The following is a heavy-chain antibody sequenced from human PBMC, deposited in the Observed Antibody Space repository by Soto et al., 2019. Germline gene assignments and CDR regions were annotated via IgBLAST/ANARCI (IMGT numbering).Heavy chain of an antibody. Sequence: EVQLVESGGGLVQPGGSLRLSCAASGFTFSSYWTSWVRQAPGKGLEWVASIKQEGSEKYYVDSVEGRFTISRDNAKNSLFLQMNGLRAEDTAVYYCAKKQWVVGDFDSWGQGTLVTVSS. CDR3: AKKQWVVGDFDS. CDR1: GFTFSSYW. D-gene: IGHD6-19*01. CDR2: IKQEGSEK. J-gene: IGHJ4*02. V-gene: IGHV3-7*01.